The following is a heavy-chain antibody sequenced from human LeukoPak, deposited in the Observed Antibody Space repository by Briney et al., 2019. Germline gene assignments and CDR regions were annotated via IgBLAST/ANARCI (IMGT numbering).Heavy chain of an antibody. V-gene: IGHV4-61*02. CDR1: GGSISSGSYY. J-gene: IGHJ4*02. CDR3: ARDLGGSSNY. CDR2: IYTSGST. Sequence: PSETLSLTCTVSGGSISSGSYYWSWIRQPAGKGLEWIGRIYTSGSTNYNPSLKSRVTMSVDTSKNQFSLKLSSVTAADTAVYYCARDLGGSSNYWGQGTLVTVSS. D-gene: IGHD6-13*01.